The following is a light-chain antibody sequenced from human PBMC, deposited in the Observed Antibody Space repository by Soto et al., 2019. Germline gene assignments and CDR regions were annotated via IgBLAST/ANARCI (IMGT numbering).Light chain of an antibody. Sequence: DVQMTQSPSSLSVSIGDRVTITCRSSQSIGVYLNWYQKKPGTPPKLLIYAAPNLQSGVPARFIGRGSGTDFTLTISSLHPEDFASYYCKQTYRTPDTFGQGTKLEIK. CDR2: AAP. J-gene: IGKJ2*01. CDR3: KQTYRTPDT. V-gene: IGKV1-39*01. CDR1: QSIGVY.